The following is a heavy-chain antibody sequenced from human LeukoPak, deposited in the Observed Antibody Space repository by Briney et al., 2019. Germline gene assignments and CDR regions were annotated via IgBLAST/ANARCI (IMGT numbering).Heavy chain of an antibody. D-gene: IGHD5-24*01. Sequence: ASVKVSCKSSGYTFTNSYIHWVRQAPGQVIEWMGLINPDGGNTNYAQNFQVRVTLTRDTSTSTVYMELSSLRSEDTAIYYCARIRDGYNDAYDIWGQGTVVTVPS. CDR3: ARIRDGYNDAYDI. CDR1: GYTFTNSY. J-gene: IGHJ3*02. V-gene: IGHV1-46*01. CDR2: INPDGGNT.